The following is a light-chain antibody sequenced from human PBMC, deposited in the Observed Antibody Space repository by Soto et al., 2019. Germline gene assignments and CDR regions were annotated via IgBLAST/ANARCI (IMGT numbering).Light chain of an antibody. V-gene: IGKV3-11*01. Sequence: EIVLTQSPATLSLSPGERATLSCRASQSVSSYLAWYQQKPGQAPRLLIYDASNRATGIPARFSGSRSGKDFTLTISSLEPEDLTVYYCQQRSNWPPMYTFGQGTKLEIK. CDR1: QSVSSY. CDR3: QQRSNWPPMYT. J-gene: IGKJ2*01. CDR2: DAS.